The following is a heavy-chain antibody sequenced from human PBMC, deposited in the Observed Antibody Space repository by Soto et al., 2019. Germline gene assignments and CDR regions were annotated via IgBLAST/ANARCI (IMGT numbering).Heavy chain of an antibody. V-gene: IGHV1-2*04. D-gene: IGHD2-15*01. CDR2: INPNSGGT. Sequence: ASVKVSCKASGYTFTGYYMHWVRQAPGQGLEWMGWINPNSGGTNYAQKFQGWVTMTRDTSISTAYMELSRLRSDDTAVYYCARDRCSGGSCYSDGAFDIWGQGTMVTVSS. CDR3: ARDRCSGGSCYSDGAFDI. CDR1: GYTFTGYY. J-gene: IGHJ3*02.